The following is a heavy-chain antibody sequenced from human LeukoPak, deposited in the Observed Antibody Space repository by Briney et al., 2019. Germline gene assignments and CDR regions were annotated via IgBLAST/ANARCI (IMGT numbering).Heavy chain of an antibody. D-gene: IGHD2-8*01. Sequence: SETLSLTCTVSGGSISSGGYYWSWIRQPPGKGLEWIGYIYHSESTYYNPSLKSRVTISVDRSKNQFSLKLSSVTAADTAVYYCARAGGCTNGVCTLGWFDPWGQGTLVTVSS. V-gene: IGHV4-30-2*01. CDR3: ARAGGCTNGVCTLGWFDP. J-gene: IGHJ5*02. CDR1: GGSISSGGYY. CDR2: IYHSEST.